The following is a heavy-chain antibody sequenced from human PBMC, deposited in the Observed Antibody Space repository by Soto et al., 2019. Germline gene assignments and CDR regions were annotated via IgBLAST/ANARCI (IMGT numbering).Heavy chain of an antibody. D-gene: IGHD3-3*01. V-gene: IGHV3-21*01. CDR3: ARPVYDFWSGTYYYYYGMDV. CDR2: ISSSSSYI. J-gene: IGHJ6*02. Sequence: PGGSLRLSCAASGFTFSSYSMNWVRQAPGKGLEWVSSISSSSSYIYYADSVKGRFTISRDNAKNSLYLQMNSLRAEDTAVYYCARPVYDFWSGTYYYYYGMDVWGQGTTVT. CDR1: GFTFSSYS.